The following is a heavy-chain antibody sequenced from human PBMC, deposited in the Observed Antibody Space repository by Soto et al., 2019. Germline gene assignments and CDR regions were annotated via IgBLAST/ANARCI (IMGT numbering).Heavy chain of an antibody. Sequence: PGGSLRLSCAASGFTFSSYGMHWVRQAPGKGLEWVAVTSYDGSNKYYADSVKGRFTISRDNSKNTLYLQMNSLRAEDTAVYYCAKDDSSSWYYFDYWGQGTLVTVSS. D-gene: IGHD6-13*01. CDR1: GFTFSSYG. V-gene: IGHV3-30*18. J-gene: IGHJ4*02. CDR3: AKDDSSSWYYFDY. CDR2: TSYDGSNK.